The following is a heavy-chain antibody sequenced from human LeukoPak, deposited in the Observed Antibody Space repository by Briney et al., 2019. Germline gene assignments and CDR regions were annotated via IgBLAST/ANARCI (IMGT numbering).Heavy chain of an antibody. J-gene: IGHJ5*02. V-gene: IGHV3-74*01. CDR2: INSDGSTT. CDR3: TRRVSATRWFDP. CDR1: GFSFSDHY. D-gene: IGHD2-15*01. Sequence: PGGSLRLSCAASGFSFSDHYMDWVRQAPGKGLVWVSRINSDGSTTNYADSVKGRFTISRDNAENTLYLQMNSLRVEDTAVYYCTRRVSATRWFDPWGQGTLVTVSS.